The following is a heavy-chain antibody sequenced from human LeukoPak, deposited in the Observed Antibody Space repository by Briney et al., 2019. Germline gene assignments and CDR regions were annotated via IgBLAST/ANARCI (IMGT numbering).Heavy chain of an antibody. CDR1: GFTFSSYT. Sequence: QSGGSLRLSCAASGFTFSSYTFNWVRQAPGKGLEWASSISRSGESTFYADSVRGRFTISRDNSKNTVSLQMESLRAEDTALYYCAKDYAVGSIDYWGQGTLVTVSS. CDR3: AKDYAVGSIDY. J-gene: IGHJ4*02. CDR2: ISRSGEST. V-gene: IGHV3-23*01. D-gene: IGHD3-16*01.